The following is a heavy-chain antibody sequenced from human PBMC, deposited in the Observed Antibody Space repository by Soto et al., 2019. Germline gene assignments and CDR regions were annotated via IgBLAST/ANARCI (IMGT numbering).Heavy chain of an antibody. J-gene: IGHJ4*02. CDR3: AKERYSWSEGDYFDY. V-gene: IGHV3-33*06. D-gene: IGHD1-20*01. CDR2: TWYDESKK. Sequence: QVQLVESGGGVVQPGRSLRLSCAASGFSFSSYAMHWVRQAPGKGLEWVALTWYDESKKYYAASVKGRFSISRDNSKNTLYLQMSSLRAEETAVYYWAKERYSWSEGDYFDYWGQGTLVTVSS. CDR1: GFSFSSYA.